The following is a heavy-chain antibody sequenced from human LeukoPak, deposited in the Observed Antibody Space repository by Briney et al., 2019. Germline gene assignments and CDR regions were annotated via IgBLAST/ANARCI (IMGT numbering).Heavy chain of an antibody. D-gene: IGHD3-16*01. Sequence: GGSLRLSCAASGFTFSSYWMHWVRHAPGKGLVWVSRINSDGSSTIYADSVKGRFTISRDNANSTLYLQGERRRGGDTAVYYCASPARLGDWDYFDYWGQGTLVTVSS. CDR2: INSDGSST. J-gene: IGHJ4*02. CDR3: ASPARLGDWDYFDY. V-gene: IGHV3-74*01. CDR1: GFTFSSYW.